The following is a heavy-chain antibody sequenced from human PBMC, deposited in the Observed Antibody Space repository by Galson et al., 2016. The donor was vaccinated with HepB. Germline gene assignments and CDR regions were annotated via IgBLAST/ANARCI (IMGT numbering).Heavy chain of an antibody. V-gene: IGHV3-21*01. CDR2: ISGSTDYI. J-gene: IGHJ4*02. Sequence: SLRLSCAASGCSFSTYTMNWVRQAPGKGLEWVSSISGSTDYIYYAHSVNGRFTISRDNTKNSLYLQMNSLRAEDTAVYYCARGIGRRAGYSHRGRFDYWGQGTLVTVSS. CDR1: GCSFSTYT. D-gene: IGHD5-24*01. CDR3: ARGIGRRAGYSHRGRFDY.